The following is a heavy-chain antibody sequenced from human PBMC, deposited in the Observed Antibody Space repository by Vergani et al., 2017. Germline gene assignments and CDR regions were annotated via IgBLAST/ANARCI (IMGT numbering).Heavy chain of an antibody. CDR1: GYIFKNYY. J-gene: IGHJ5*02. V-gene: IGHV1-46*02. Sequence: VHLVQSGAEVRKPGASVTVSCTASGYIFKNYYIHWLRQAPGQAFEWMGILNPTTGHTTSAQKFMGRVDMTRDPSTDTSTRTVQMTLSSLRSEDTAVYYCASSIGYCSGATCRAYYFDHWGQGTRVTVSS. CDR3: ASSIGYCSGATCRAYYFDH. CDR2: LNPTTGHT. D-gene: IGHD2-21*01.